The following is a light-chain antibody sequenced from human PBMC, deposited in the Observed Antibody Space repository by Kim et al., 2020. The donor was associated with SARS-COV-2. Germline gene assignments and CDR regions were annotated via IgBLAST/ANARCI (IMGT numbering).Light chain of an antibody. V-gene: IGKV1-5*03. CDR2: KAS. CDR1: QSISSW. Sequence: DIQMTQSPSTLSASVGDRVTITCRASQSISSWLAWYQQKPGKAPKLLIYKASSLESGVPSRFSGSGSGTEFTLTISSLQPDDFATYYCQQYNSYSYTFGQGTKPEI. CDR3: QQYNSYSYT. J-gene: IGKJ2*01.